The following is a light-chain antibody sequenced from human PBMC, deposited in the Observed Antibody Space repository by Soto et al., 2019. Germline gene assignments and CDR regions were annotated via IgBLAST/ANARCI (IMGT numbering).Light chain of an antibody. V-gene: IGLV4-69*02. CDR1: SGHSSYA. J-gene: IGLJ3*02. Sequence: QPVLTQSPSASASLGASVKLTCTLSSGHSSYAIAWHQQQPEKGPRYLMKLNSDGSHSKGDGIPDCFSGSRSGAERYLTISSLQSEDEADYYCQTWGTGIGVFGGGTKLTVL. CDR2: LNSDGSH. CDR3: QTWGTGIGV.